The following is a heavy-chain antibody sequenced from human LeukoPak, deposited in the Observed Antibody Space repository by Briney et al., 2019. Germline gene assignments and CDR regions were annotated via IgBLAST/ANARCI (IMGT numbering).Heavy chain of an antibody. Sequence: GASVKVSCKASGYTFTGYYMHWVRQAPGQGLEWMGWINPNSGGTNYAQKFQGRVTMTRDTSISTAYMELSRLRSEDTAVYYCARGSADYDFWSGYLLKAFDIWGQGTMVTVSS. J-gene: IGHJ3*02. CDR3: ARGSADYDFWSGYLLKAFDI. CDR2: INPNSGGT. CDR1: GYTFTGYY. V-gene: IGHV1-2*02. D-gene: IGHD3-3*01.